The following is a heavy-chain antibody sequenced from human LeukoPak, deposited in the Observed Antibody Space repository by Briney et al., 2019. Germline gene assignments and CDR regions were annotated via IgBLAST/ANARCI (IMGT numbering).Heavy chain of an antibody. D-gene: IGHD2-15*01. CDR3: TPPGYCSGGSCYRNDY. CDR1: GFTFSDYY. V-gene: IGHV3-11*03. Sequence: GGSLRLSCAASGFTFSDYYMSWIRQAPGKGLEWVSYISSSSSYTNYADSVKGRFTISRDNAKNSLYLQMNSLKTEDTAVYYCTPPGYCSGGSCYRNDYWGQGTLVTVSS. J-gene: IGHJ4*02. CDR2: ISSSSSYT.